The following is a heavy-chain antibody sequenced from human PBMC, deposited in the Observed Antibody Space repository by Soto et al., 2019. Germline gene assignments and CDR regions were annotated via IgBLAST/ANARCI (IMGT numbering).Heavy chain of an antibody. CDR1: SGSISSSNW. CDR3: ARGRREVRGVLFHY. J-gene: IGHJ4*02. Sequence: SETLSHTCAVSSGSISSSNWWSWVRQPPGKGLEWIGEIYHSGSTNYNPSLKSRVTISVDKSKNQFSLKLSSVTAADPAVYYCARGRREVRGVLFHYWGQGTLVTVSS. CDR2: IYHSGST. V-gene: IGHV4-4*02. D-gene: IGHD3-10*01.